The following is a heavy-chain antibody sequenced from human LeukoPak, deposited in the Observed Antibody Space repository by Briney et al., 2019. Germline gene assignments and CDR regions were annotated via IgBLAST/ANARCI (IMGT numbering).Heavy chain of an antibody. CDR2: FSGSGGTT. V-gene: IGHV3-23*01. J-gene: IGHJ6*03. CDR1: GFTSSNYG. CDR3: ANGNRCTSPNCLGYYYFYMDV. Sequence: GGSLRLSCTASGFTSSNYGFHWVRQAPGRGLEWVSGFSGSGGTTYYADSVKGRFTISRDNSKNTLYLQMSSLRVEDTAVYYCANGNRCTSPNCLGYYYFYMDVWGKGTTVTVSS. D-gene: IGHD2-8*01.